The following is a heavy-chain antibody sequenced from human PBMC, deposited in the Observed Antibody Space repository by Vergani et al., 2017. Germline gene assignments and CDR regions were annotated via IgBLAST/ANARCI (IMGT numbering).Heavy chain of an antibody. J-gene: IGHJ4*02. CDR1: GYTFTSYA. CDR2: INTGNGNT. D-gene: IGHD3-3*01. CDR3: ARDTAENDFWSGYEDY. V-gene: IGHV1-3*04. Sequence: QVQLVQSGAEVKKPGASVKVSCTASGYTFTSYAMHWVRQAPGQRLEWMGWINTGNGNTKYSQKFQGRVTITRDTSASTAYMELSSLRSEDTAVYYCARDTAENDFWSGYEDYWGQGTLVTVSS.